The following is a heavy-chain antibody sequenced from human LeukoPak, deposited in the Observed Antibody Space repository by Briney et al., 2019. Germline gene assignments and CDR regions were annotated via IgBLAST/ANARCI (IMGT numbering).Heavy chain of an antibody. D-gene: IGHD4-17*01. CDR1: GFTFSSYA. CDR2: ISYDGTKK. V-gene: IGHV3-30*04. J-gene: IGHJ4*02. Sequence: GGSLRLSCAASGFTFSSYAMHWVRQAPGKGLEWVAVISYDGTKKYYIESVKGRITISRDNSKNTLYLQMNSLRTEDTAVYYCARQSVVTTVTAPLGYWGQGTLVTVSS. CDR3: ARQSVVTTVTAPLGY.